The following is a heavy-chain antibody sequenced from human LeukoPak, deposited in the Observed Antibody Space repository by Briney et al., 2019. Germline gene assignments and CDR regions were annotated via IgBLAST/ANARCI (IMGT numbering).Heavy chain of an antibody. CDR2: ISSSSSII. V-gene: IGHV3-48*01. CDR3: ARELSGFDY. D-gene: IGHD2-15*01. Sequence: GGSLRLSCAASGFTFSSFTMIWVRQAPGKGLERVSYISSSSSIIYYADSVKGRFTISRDNAKNSLYLQINSLRAEDTAVYYCARELSGFDYWGQGTLVTVSS. J-gene: IGHJ4*02. CDR1: GFTFSSFT.